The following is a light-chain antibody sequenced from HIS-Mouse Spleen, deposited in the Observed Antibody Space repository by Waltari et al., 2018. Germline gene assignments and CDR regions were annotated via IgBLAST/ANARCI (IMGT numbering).Light chain of an antibody. CDR2: DVS. V-gene: IGLV2-14*03. Sequence: QSALTQPASVSGSAGQAITISCTGTSSDVGGYKYVSWYQQHPGKAPNLMIYDVSNRPSGVPNRFSGSKSGNTASLTISGLQAEDEADYYCSSYTSSSFNVVFGGGTKLTVL. CDR1: SSDVGGYKY. CDR3: SSYTSSSFNVV. J-gene: IGLJ2*01.